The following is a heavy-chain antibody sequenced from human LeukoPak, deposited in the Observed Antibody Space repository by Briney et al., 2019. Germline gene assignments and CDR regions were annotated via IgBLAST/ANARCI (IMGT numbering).Heavy chain of an antibody. CDR1: GGTFSSYA. D-gene: IGHD3-22*01. V-gene: IGHV1-69*04. Sequence: SVKVFCKASGGTFSSYAISWVRQAPGQGLEWMGRIIPILGIANYAQKFQGRVTITADKSTSTAYMELSSLRSEDTAVYYCARPPNSYYDSSGYYHYWGQGTLVTVSS. CDR2: IIPILGIA. CDR3: ARPPNSYYDSSGYYHY. J-gene: IGHJ4*02.